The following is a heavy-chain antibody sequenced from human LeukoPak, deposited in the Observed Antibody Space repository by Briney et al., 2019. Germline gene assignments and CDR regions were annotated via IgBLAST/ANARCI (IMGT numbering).Heavy chain of an antibody. D-gene: IGHD3-10*01. Sequence: PSETLSLTCAVYGGSFSGYYWSWIRQPPGKGLEWIGEINHSGSTNYNPSLKSRVTISVDTSKNQFSLKLSSVTAADTAVYYCARDRGVRSYPYYYYYYYMDVWGKGTTVTVSS. CDR1: GGSFSGYY. CDR2: INHSGST. V-gene: IGHV4-34*01. CDR3: ARDRGVRSYPYYYYYYYMDV. J-gene: IGHJ6*03.